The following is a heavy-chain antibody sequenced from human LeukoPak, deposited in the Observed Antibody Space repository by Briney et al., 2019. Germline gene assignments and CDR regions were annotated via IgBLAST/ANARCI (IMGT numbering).Heavy chain of an antibody. Sequence: ASVKVSCKASGYTFTSYDINWVRQATGQGLEWMGWINPNSGGTNYAQKFQGWVTMTRDTSISTAYMELSRLRSDDTAVYYCAREVTLGGMDVWGQGTTVTVSS. CDR2: INPNSGGT. CDR1: GYTFTSYD. V-gene: IGHV1-2*04. J-gene: IGHJ6*02. D-gene: IGHD4-11*01. CDR3: AREVTLGGMDV.